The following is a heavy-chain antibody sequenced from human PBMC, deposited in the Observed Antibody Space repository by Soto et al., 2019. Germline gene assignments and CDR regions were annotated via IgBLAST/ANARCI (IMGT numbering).Heavy chain of an antibody. Sequence: QVQLVQSGAEVKKPGASVTVSCKASGYTFTSYYMHWVRQAPGQGLEWMGIINPSGGSTTYSQKFQGRVTMTRDTSTSTGYMELSSLRSEDTAVYYCASVGGYSYGGVDYWGQGTLVTVSS. V-gene: IGHV1-46*01. J-gene: IGHJ4*02. D-gene: IGHD5-18*01. CDR2: INPSGGST. CDR1: GYTFTSYY. CDR3: ASVGGYSYGGVDY.